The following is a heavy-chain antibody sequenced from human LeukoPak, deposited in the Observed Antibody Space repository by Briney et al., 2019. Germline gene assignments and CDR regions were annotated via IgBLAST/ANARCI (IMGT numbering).Heavy chain of an antibody. CDR3: ARVNTQGVPSP. J-gene: IGHJ5*02. CDR2: IYYSGTT. Sequence: PSETLSLTCTVSGGSITSRDYYWGWIRQPPGKGLEWIASIYYSGTTHYNPSHQSRVTMSVDTSKNQFSLKLSSVTAADTAVYYCARVNTQGVPSPWGQRILVTVSS. CDR1: GGSITSRDYY. D-gene: IGHD2-15*01. V-gene: IGHV4-39*01.